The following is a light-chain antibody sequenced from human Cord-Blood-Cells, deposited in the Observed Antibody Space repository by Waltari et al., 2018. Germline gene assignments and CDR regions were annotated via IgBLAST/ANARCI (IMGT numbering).Light chain of an antibody. J-gene: IGKJ1*01. CDR3: QQRSNWPT. CDR2: DAS. Sequence: EIVLTQSLATLSLSPGERATLSCRASQSVSSYLAWYQQKPGQAPRLLIYDASNRATGIPARFSGSGSGTDFTLTISSLEPEDFAVYYCQQRSNWPTFGQGTKVEIE. CDR1: QSVSSY. V-gene: IGKV3-11*01.